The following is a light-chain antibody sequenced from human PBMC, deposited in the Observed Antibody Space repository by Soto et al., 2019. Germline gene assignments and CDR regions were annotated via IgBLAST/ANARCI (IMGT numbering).Light chain of an antibody. Sequence: EVVLTESPATLSVSPGERATLSCRASETISTNLAWFQRKPGQPPRLLIYGSSTRATGVPDRFSGSGSGTEFTLIIRSLQSEDVALYYCQQYSNWPPALTFGQGTRLEIK. CDR1: ETISTN. CDR3: QQYSNWPPALT. J-gene: IGKJ5*01. V-gene: IGKV3-15*01. CDR2: GSS.